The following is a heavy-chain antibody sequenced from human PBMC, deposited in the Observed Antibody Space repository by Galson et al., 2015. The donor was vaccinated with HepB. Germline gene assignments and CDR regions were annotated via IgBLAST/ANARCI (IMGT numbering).Heavy chain of an antibody. J-gene: IGHJ4*02. CDR2: INHSGST. V-gene: IGHV4-34*01. CDR1: GGSFSGYY. CDR3: ARGGVTSGYLGLDY. D-gene: IGHD3-22*01. Sequence: SETLSLTCAVYGGSFSGYYWNWIRQSPGKGLEWIGEINHSGSTNYNPSLKSRVTISVDTSKNQFSLKLSSVTAADTAVYYCARGGVTSGYLGLDYWGQGTLVTVSS.